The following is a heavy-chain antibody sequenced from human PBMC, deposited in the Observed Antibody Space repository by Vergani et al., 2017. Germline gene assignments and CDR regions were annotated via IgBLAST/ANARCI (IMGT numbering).Heavy chain of an antibody. D-gene: IGHD5-12*01. CDR1: GFIFSHFW. CDR3: TKGSVYYHDSAGHGYDPYTGFDL. V-gene: IGHV3-7*03. CDR2: INQDGSEK. Sequence: EVQLVESGGGLVQPGGSLRLSCAASGFIFSHFWMSWVRQAPGKGLEWVANINQDGSEKYYVDSVKGRFTISRDNAKNYLFLEMNSLRFEDTAVYFCTKGSVYYHDSAGHGYDPYTGFDLWGQGTLVTVSS. J-gene: IGHJ3*01.